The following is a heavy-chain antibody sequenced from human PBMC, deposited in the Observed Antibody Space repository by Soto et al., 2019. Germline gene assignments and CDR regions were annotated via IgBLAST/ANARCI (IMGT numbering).Heavy chain of an antibody. CDR2: ISGSGGST. Sequence: PGGSLRLSCAASGFTFSSYAMSWVRQAPGKGLEWVSTISGSGGSTYYADSVKGRFTISRDNSKNTLYLQMNSLRAEDTAVFYCSKDSEYYYDSSGYYGDFDYWGQGTLVTVSS. J-gene: IGHJ4*02. V-gene: IGHV3-23*01. CDR3: SKDSEYYYDSSGYYGDFDY. D-gene: IGHD3-22*01. CDR1: GFTFSSYA.